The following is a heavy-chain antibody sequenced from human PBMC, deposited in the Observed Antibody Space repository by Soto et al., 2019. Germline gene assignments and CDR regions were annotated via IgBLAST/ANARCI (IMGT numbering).Heavy chain of an antibody. CDR3: ARFKGCSGGSCCPYFDY. Sequence: QVQLVESGGGVVQPGRSLRLSCAASGFTFNSYAMHWVRQAPGKGLEWVAVISYDGSKKYYADSVKGRFTISRDNSKNTLYLQMNSLRAEDTAVYYCARFKGCSGGSCCPYFDYWGQGTLVTFSS. CDR1: GFTFNSYA. D-gene: IGHD2-15*01. J-gene: IGHJ4*02. V-gene: IGHV3-30-3*01. CDR2: ISYDGSKK.